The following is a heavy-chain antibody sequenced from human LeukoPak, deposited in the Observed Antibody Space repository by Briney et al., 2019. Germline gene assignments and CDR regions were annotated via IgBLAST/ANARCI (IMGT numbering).Heavy chain of an antibody. CDR3: AVQRTLWQQVLDH. J-gene: IGHJ4*02. CDR1: GLTFSSYG. V-gene: IGHV3-30*02. Sequence: GGSLRLSCAASGLTFSSYGMHWVRQAPGKGLEWVAFIRYDGTNKYYADSVKGRFTISRDNSKNTLYLQMNSLRAEDTAVYYCAVQRTLWQQVLDHWGQGVLVTVSS. CDR2: IRYDGTNK. D-gene: IGHD6-13*01.